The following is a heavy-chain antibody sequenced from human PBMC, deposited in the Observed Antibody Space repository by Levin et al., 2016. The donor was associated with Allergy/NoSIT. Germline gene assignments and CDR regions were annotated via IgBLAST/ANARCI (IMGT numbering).Heavy chain of an antibody. D-gene: IGHD3-3*01. V-gene: IGHV1-69*01. CDR2: IIPIFGTA. Sequence: WVRQAPGQGLEWMGGIIPIFGTANYAQKFQGRVTITADESTSTAYMELSSLRSEDTAVYYCARVLGFLEWLLVDPWGQGTLVTVSS. J-gene: IGHJ5*02. CDR3: ARVLGFLEWLLVDP.